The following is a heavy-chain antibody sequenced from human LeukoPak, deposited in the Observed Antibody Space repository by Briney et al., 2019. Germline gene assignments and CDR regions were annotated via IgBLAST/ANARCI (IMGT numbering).Heavy chain of an antibody. J-gene: IGHJ4*02. Sequence: GALRLSCAASGFTFSNYWMHWVRQAPGKGLVWVSRINSDGSSRNYADSVKGRFTISRDNAKNTLYLQMSSLRAEDTAVYYCASASSHRIAAGGDYWGQGTLVTVSS. CDR3: ASASSHRIAAGGDY. V-gene: IGHV3-74*01. D-gene: IGHD6-13*01. CDR2: INSDGSSR. CDR1: GFTFSNYW.